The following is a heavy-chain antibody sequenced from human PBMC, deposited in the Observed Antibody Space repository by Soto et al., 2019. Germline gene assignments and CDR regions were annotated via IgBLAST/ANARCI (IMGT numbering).Heavy chain of an antibody. V-gene: IGHV4-34*01. CDR2: IQYRGST. CDR1: AGSSSGYY. Sequence: PPQTRSPTWVVDAGSSSGYYWSCNRPPPGGGREWDGAIQYRGSTNYNQSLKSRVTISVDTSKNQVSLKLSSVTAADTAVYYCARFLGIAAAGSSFDYWGQGTLVTVSS. D-gene: IGHD6-13*01. J-gene: IGHJ4*02. CDR3: ARFLGIAAAGSSFDY.